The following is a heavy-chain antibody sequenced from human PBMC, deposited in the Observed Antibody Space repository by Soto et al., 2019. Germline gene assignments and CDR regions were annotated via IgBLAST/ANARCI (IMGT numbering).Heavy chain of an antibody. V-gene: IGHV1-3*01. CDR1: GYTFTSYA. D-gene: IGHD6-19*01. J-gene: IGHJ4*02. CDR3: ARALTQWLVKIFDY. Sequence: EASVKVSCKASGYTFTSYAMHWVRQAPGQRLEWMGWINAGNGNTKYSQKFQGRVTITRDTSASTAYMELSSLRSEDTAVYYCARALTQWLVKIFDYWGQGTLVTVSS. CDR2: INAGNGNT.